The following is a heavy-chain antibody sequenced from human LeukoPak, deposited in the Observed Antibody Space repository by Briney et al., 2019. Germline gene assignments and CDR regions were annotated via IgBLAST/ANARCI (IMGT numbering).Heavy chain of an antibody. CDR1: GGTFSSYT. CDR3: ARKGTVTTPLYYYGMDV. V-gene: IGHV1-69*02. Sequence: SVKVSCKASGGTFSSYTISWVRQAPGQGLEWMGRIIPILGIANYAQKFQGRVTITADKSTGTAYMELSSLRSEDTAVYYCARKGTVTTPLYYYGMDVWGQGTTVTVSS. D-gene: IGHD4-17*01. J-gene: IGHJ6*02. CDR2: IIPILGIA.